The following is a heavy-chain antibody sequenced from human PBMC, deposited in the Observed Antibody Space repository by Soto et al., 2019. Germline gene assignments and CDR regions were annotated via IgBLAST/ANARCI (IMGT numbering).Heavy chain of an antibody. CDR3: ARVGCGDYGRGYYFDF. Sequence: PSETLSLTCSVSGASIRDGDYYWSWLRQPPGKGPEWIGIIDYTGGTHYNPTLTGPVSMSVDTSANQFSLKVNFVTAADSAVYYCARVGCGDYGRGYYFDFWGPGILVTVSS. CDR2: IDYTGGT. CDR1: GASIRDGDYY. D-gene: IGHD4-17*01. V-gene: IGHV4-30-4*01. J-gene: IGHJ4*02.